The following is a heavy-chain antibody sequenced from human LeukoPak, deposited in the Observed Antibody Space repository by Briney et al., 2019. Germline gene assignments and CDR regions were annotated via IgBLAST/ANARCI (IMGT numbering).Heavy chain of an antibody. D-gene: IGHD2-2*01. V-gene: IGHV3-7*01. Sequence: GGSLRLSCAASGFTFSSYWMSWVRQAPGKGLEWVANIKQDGSEKYYVDSVKGRFTISRVNAKNSLYLQMNSLRAEDTAVYYCARDSSQRYRYCSSTGCSNYYYYYMDVWGKGTTVTVSS. CDR3: ARDSSQRYRYCSSTGCSNYYYYYMDV. CDR1: GFTFSSYW. J-gene: IGHJ6*03. CDR2: IKQDGSEK.